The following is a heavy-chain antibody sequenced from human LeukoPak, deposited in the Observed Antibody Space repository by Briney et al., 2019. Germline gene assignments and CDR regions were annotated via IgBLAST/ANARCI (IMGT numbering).Heavy chain of an antibody. CDR1: GFTFSDYW. V-gene: IGHV3-74*01. D-gene: IGHD3-10*01. Sequence: GGSLRLSCAASGFTFSDYWIHWVRQAPGKGLVWVSRINTDGSITNYADSVKGRFSISRDNAKNTLYLQMSSLRAEDTAAYYCARDRGPRTGFMVREAYDYWGQGTLVTVSS. CDR3: ARDRGPRTGFMVREAYDY. CDR2: INTDGSIT. J-gene: IGHJ4*02.